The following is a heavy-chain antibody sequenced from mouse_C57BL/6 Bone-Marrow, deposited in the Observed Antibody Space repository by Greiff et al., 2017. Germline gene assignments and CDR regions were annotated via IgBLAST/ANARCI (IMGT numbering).Heavy chain of an antibody. CDR2: FNPNYGTT. CDR3: ARGGPGAY. V-gene: IGHV1-39*01. CDR1: GYSFTDYN. D-gene: IGHD3-3*01. J-gene: IGHJ3*01. Sequence: VQLQQSGPELVKPAASVTISCKASGYSFTDYNMNSVKRSNGKNLQWFGVFNPNYGTTSYNQKFKGQATLTVDQSSSTAYMQLNSLTSEDSAVYYCARGGPGAYWGQGTLVTVSA.